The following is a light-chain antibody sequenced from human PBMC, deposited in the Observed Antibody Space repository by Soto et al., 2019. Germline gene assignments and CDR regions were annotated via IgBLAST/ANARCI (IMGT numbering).Light chain of an antibody. Sequence: DIQMTQSPSFVSASVGDRVTTTCRASQGISGWLAWYQHKPGRAPKLLIHAASSLESGVPSRFSGSGSGTDFTLTISSLQPEDFATYYCQQTTSFPLTFGGGTKVEIK. CDR1: QGISGW. CDR3: QQTTSFPLT. J-gene: IGKJ4*02. V-gene: IGKV1-12*01. CDR2: AAS.